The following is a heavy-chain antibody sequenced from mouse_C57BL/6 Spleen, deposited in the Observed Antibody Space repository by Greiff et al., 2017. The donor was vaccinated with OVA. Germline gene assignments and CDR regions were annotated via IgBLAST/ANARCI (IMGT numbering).Heavy chain of an antibody. CDR1: GYSFTGYY. D-gene: IGHD1-1*01. Sequence: VQLKQSGPELVKPGASVKISCKASGYSFTGYYMNWVKQSPEKSLEWIGEINPSTGGTTYNQKFKAKATLTVDKSSSTAYMQLKSLTSEDSAVYYCARGDSGRYAMDYWGQGTSVTVSS. J-gene: IGHJ4*01. V-gene: IGHV1-42*01. CDR3: ARGDSGRYAMDY. CDR2: INPSTGGT.